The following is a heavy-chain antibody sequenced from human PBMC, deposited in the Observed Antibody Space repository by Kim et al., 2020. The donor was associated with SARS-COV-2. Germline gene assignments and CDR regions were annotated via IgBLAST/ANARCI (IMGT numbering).Heavy chain of an antibody. CDR3: ARTPTIFGVVMARFDP. Sequence: SLKSRVTISVDTSKNQFSLKLSSVTAADTAVYYCARTPTIFGVVMARFDPWGQGTLVTVSS. J-gene: IGHJ5*02. V-gene: IGHV4-59*01. D-gene: IGHD3-3*01.